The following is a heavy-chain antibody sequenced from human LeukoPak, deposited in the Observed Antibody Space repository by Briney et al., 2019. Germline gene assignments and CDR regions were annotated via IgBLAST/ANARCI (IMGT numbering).Heavy chain of an antibody. CDR1: GFTFSSYA. D-gene: IGHD2-2*01. J-gene: IGHJ4*02. V-gene: IGHV3-64D*09. CDR3: VKDVEPAAATSTYYFDY. Sequence: GGSLRLSCSASGFTFSSYAMHWVRQAPGKGLEYVSAISSNGGSTYYADSVKGRFTISRDNSKNPLHLQMSSLRAEDTAVYYCVKDVEPAAATSTYYFDYWGQGTLVTVSS. CDR2: ISSNGGST.